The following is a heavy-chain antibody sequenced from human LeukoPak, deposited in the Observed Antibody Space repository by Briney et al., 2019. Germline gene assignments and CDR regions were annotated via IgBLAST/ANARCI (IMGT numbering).Heavy chain of an antibody. CDR3: ARDRGEYSNLDY. V-gene: IGHV3-33*01. D-gene: IGHD4-11*01. J-gene: IGHJ4*02. CDR2: IWYDGSNK. CDR1: GFTFSSYG. Sequence: GGSLRLSCAASGFTFSSYGVHWVRQAPGKGLEWVAVIWYDGSNKYYADSVKGRFTISRDNSKNTLYLQMNSLRAEDTAVYYCARDRGEYSNLDYWGQGTLVTVSS.